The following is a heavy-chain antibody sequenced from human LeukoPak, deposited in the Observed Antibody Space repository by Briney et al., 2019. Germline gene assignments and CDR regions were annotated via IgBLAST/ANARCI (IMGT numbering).Heavy chain of an antibody. D-gene: IGHD6-13*01. J-gene: IGHJ4*02. V-gene: IGHV1-2*02. Sequence: ASVKVSCKASGYTFTGYYMHWVRQAPGQGLEWMGWINPNSGGTNYAQKFQGRVTMTRDTSISTAYMELSRLRSDDTAVYYCARRSRAAAGFTEPNFDYWGQGTLVTVSS. CDR3: ARRSRAAAGFTEPNFDY. CDR1: GYTFTGYY. CDR2: INPNSGGT.